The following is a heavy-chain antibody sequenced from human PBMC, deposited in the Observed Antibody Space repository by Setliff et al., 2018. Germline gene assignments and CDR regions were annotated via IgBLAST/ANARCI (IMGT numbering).Heavy chain of an antibody. CDR2: ISLYDGHT. CDR3: ARGNPAERYEY. D-gene: IGHD5-12*01. CDR1: GYTFTRYG. Sequence: ASVKVSCKASGYTFTRYGISWVRQAPGQGLEWMGWISLYDGHTNYAQNFQGRLTVTTDTSTSTAYMELSSLRFDDTAVYYCARGNPAERYEYWGQGTLVTVSS. J-gene: IGHJ1*01. V-gene: IGHV1-18*01.